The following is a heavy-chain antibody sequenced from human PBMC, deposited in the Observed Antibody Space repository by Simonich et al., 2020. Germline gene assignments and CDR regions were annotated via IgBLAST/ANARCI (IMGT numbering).Heavy chain of an antibody. J-gene: IGHJ3*02. CDR1: GFTFSSYA. Sequence: QVQLVESGGGVVQPGRSLRLSCAASGFTFSSYAMHWVRQAPGKGLGGVVVISYDGSKKYYADAVKGRFTISRDNSKNTLYLQMNSLRAEDTAVYYCAREGAGNDAFDIWGQGTMVTVSS. CDR3: AREGAGNDAFDI. D-gene: IGHD1-26*01. CDR2: ISYDGSKK. V-gene: IGHV3-30*07.